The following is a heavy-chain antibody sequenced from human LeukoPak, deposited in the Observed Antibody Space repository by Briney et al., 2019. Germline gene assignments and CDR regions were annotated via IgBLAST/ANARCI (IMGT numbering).Heavy chain of an antibody. D-gene: IGHD6-19*01. J-gene: IGHJ6*02. Sequence: GGSLRLSCAASGFTFSSYAMSWVRQAPGKGLEWVSSISSSSSYIYYADSVKGRFTISRDNAKNSLYLQMNSLRAEDTAVYYCASWTDSSGWYYYYYYGMDVWGQGTTVTVSS. V-gene: IGHV3-21*01. CDR3: ASWTDSSGWYYYYYYGMDV. CDR2: ISSSSSYI. CDR1: GFTFSSYA.